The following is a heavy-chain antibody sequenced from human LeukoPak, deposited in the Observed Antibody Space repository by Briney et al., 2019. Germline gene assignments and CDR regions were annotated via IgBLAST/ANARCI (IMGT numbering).Heavy chain of an antibody. V-gene: IGHV5-51*01. CDR1: GYRFNSYW. J-gene: IGHJ5*02. D-gene: IGHD3-16*01. CDR2: IYPGDSDT. CDR3: AIFDFLFGEIDNWFDP. Sequence: GESLQISCKGSGYRFNSYWIGWVRQMPGKGLKWMGIIYPGDSDTRYSPSFQGQVTISADKSISTAYLQWSSLKASDTAMYYCAIFDFLFGEIDNWFDPWGQGTQVTVSS.